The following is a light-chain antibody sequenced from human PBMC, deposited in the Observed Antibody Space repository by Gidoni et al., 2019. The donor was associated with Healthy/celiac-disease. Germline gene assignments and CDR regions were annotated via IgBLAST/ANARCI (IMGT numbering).Light chain of an antibody. Sequence: QSALTQPRSVSGSPGQSVTISCTVTRIDVVGYNYVSWYQQPPGKAPTLMLYDVIERPSGFPDRFSGSKSGNTASLIISGLQAEDEADYYCCSYAGSYTFYVFGTGTKVTVL. CDR3: CSYAGSYTFYV. CDR2: DVI. V-gene: IGLV2-11*01. J-gene: IGLJ1*01. CDR1: RIDVVGYNY.